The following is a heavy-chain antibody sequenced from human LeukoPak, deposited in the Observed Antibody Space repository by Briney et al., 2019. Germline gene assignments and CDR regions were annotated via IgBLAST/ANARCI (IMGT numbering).Heavy chain of an antibody. J-gene: IGHJ4*02. CDR2: IYPGDSDT. Sequence: GESLKISCKGSGYSFTSYWIGWVRQMPGKGLEWMGIIYPGDSDTRYSPSFQGQVTISADKSISTAYPQWSSLKASDTAMYYCASYCSSTSCTWAFDYWGRGTLVTVSS. V-gene: IGHV5-51*01. CDR1: GYSFTSYW. D-gene: IGHD2-2*01. CDR3: ASYCSSTSCTWAFDY.